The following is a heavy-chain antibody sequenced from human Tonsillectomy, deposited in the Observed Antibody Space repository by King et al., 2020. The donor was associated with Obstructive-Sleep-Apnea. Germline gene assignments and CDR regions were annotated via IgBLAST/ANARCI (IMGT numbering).Heavy chain of an antibody. Sequence: QLQESGPGLVKPSQTLSLTCTVSGGSISSGDHYWSWIRQPPGKGLEWVGYIYYSGSTYYSPSLKSRVAISVDTSKNQFSLKLSSVTAADTAVYFCARGGYYDILTGYYPLNYWGQGTLVTVSS. CDR2: IYYSGST. D-gene: IGHD3-9*01. V-gene: IGHV4-30-4*01. CDR1: GGSISSGDHY. CDR3: ARGGYYDILTGYYPLNY. J-gene: IGHJ4*02.